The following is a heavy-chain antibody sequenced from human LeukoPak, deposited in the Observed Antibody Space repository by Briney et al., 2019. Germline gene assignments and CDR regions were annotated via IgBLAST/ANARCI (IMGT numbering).Heavy chain of an antibody. CDR2: ISGNGYSI. J-gene: IGHJ4*02. Sequence: GRSLRLSRSTSGSTIISYSIHSVRQAPGKGLEYISSISGNGYSIYYADSVKGRFTISRDNSKSSLYLQMSSLRAEDMAVYYCVKVSITSSWLSFEYWGQGTLVTVSS. CDR1: GSTIISYS. D-gene: IGHD6-13*01. V-gene: IGHV3-64D*06. CDR3: VKVSITSSWLSFEY.